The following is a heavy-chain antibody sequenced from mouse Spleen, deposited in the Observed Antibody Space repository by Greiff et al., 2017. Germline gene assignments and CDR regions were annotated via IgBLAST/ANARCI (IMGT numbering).Heavy chain of an antibody. CDR2: INYDGSST. V-gene: IGHV5-16*01. D-gene: IGHD1-1*01. CDR1: GFTFSDYY. J-gene: IGHJ2*01. CDR3: ARVYYGYLDY. Sequence: EVQLVESEGGLVQPGSSMKLSCTASGFTFSDYYMAWVRQVPEKGLEWVANINYDGSSTYYLDSLKSRFIISRDNAKNILYLQMSSLKSEDTATYYCARVYYGYLDYWGQGTTLTVSS.